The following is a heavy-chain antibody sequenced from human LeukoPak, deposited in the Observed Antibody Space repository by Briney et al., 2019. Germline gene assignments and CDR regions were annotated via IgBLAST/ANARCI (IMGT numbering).Heavy chain of an antibody. CDR1: GFTFSSYA. J-gene: IGHJ4*02. V-gene: IGHV3-23*01. Sequence: PGGSLRLSCAASGFTFSSYAMSWVRQAPGKGLEWVSSISGSGRTTYYADSVKGRFTISRDNSKNTLYLQMNSLRAEDTAVYYCAKGPHSTGTTHYWGQGTLVTVSS. CDR2: ISGSGRTT. CDR3: AKGPHSTGTTHY. D-gene: IGHD1-1*01.